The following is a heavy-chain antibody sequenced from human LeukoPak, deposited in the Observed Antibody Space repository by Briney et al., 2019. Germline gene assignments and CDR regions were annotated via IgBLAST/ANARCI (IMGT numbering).Heavy chain of an antibody. V-gene: IGHV3-33*01. Sequence: GGSLRLSCAASGFTFSNYGMHWVRQAPGKGLEWGADIWYDGSNKYYADSVKGRFTISRDNSKNTLYLQKNSLRDEDTAVYYCAREFTVYCSGGSCYPPGGMDVWGQGTTVTVSS. CDR1: GFTFSNYG. D-gene: IGHD2-15*01. CDR3: AREFTVYCSGGSCYPPGGMDV. CDR2: IWYDGSNK. J-gene: IGHJ6*02.